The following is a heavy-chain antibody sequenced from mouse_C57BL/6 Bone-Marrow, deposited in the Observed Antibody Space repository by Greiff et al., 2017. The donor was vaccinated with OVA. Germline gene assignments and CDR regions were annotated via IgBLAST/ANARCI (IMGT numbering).Heavy chain of an antibody. D-gene: IGHD4-1*01. CDR3: ARPWVRDY. V-gene: IGHV1-9*01. CDR2: ILPGSGST. J-gene: IGHJ2*01. Sequence: QVQLKESGAELMKPGASVKLSCKATGYTFTGYWIEWVKQRPGHGLEWIGEILPGSGSTNYTEKFKGKATFTADTSSNTAYMQLSSLTTEDSAIYYCARPWVRDYWGQGTTLTVSS. CDR1: GYTFTGYW.